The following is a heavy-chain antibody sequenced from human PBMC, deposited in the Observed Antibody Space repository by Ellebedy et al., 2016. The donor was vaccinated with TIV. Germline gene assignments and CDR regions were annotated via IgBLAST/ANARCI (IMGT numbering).Heavy chain of an antibody. D-gene: IGHD3-9*01. CDR2: IFHTGGT. V-gene: IGHV4-59*01. CDR1: GGSISGYY. CDR3: PRFLTSGQTGFAFDI. Sequence: MPSETLSLTCTVSGGSISGYYWSWIRQPPNKGLEWIGHIFHTGGTSYNSSVQSRISITLDKSKNQFSLALNSVTAADTAVYHCPRFLTSGQTGFAFDIWGHGTTVTVSS. J-gene: IGHJ3*02.